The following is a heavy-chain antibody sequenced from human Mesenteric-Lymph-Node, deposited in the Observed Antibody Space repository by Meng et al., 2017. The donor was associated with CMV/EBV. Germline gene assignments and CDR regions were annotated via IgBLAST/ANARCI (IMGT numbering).Heavy chain of an antibody. Sequence: CNASGYSFTTYGISLVRQAPGQGLEWMGWINPYNGNTKYAQKLQGRVTMTTDTSTSTGYMELRSLRSDDTAVYYCARDRSGSWGFDPWGQGTLVTVSS. CDR1: GYSFTTYG. D-gene: IGHD3-3*01. V-gene: IGHV1-18*01. CDR3: ARDRSGSWGFDP. J-gene: IGHJ5*02. CDR2: INPYNGNT.